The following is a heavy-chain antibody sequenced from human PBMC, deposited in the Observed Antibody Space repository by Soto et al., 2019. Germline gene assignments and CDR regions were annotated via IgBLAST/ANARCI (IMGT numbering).Heavy chain of an antibody. CDR1: GGSFSGYY. D-gene: IGHD6-6*01. Sequence: QVQLQQWGAGLLKPSETLSLTCAVYGGSFSGYYWSWIRQPPGKGLEWIGEINHSGSTNYNPSLKSRVTISVDTSKNHFSLKLSSVTAADTAVYYCARGRDDFWRGGYSSSSGDYWGQGTLVTVSS. CDR2: INHSGST. J-gene: IGHJ4*02. CDR3: ARGRDDFWRGGYSSSSGDY. V-gene: IGHV4-34*01.